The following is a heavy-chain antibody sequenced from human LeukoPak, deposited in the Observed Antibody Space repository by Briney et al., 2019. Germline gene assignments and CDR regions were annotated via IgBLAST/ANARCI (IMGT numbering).Heavy chain of an antibody. Sequence: PGGSLRLSCAASGVTLSSYAMSWARQAPGKGLEWVSGISSSGSGGNTYYADSVKGRFTISRDSSKNTLFLHMNTLRAEDTAVYYCVRGRSSSWSFDYWGQGTLVTVSS. CDR3: VRGRSSSWSFDY. J-gene: IGHJ4*02. CDR2: ISSSGSGGNT. V-gene: IGHV3-23*01. D-gene: IGHD6-13*01. CDR1: GVTLSSYA.